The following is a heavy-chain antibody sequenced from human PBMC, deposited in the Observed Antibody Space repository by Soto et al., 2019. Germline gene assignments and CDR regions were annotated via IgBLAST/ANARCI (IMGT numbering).Heavy chain of an antibody. Sequence: SETLSLTCAVYGGSFSGYYWSWIRRPPGKGLEWIGEINHSGSTNYNPSLKSRVTISVDTSKNQFSLKLSSVTAADTAVYYCARVSLSVTIFDYWGQGTLVTVSS. CDR3: ARVSLSVTIFDY. CDR2: INHSGST. J-gene: IGHJ4*02. D-gene: IGHD4-17*01. V-gene: IGHV4-34*01. CDR1: GGSFSGYY.